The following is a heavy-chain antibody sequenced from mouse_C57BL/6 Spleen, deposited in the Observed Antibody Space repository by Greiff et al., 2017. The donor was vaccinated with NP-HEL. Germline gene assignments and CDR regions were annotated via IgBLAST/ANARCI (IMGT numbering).Heavy chain of an antibody. CDR1: GYTFTEYT. Sequence: LVESGAELVKPGASVKLSCEASGYTFTEYTIHWVKQRSGQGLEWIGWFYPGSGSIKYNEKFKDKATLTADKSSSTVYMELSRLTSEDSAVYFCARHEEELGRGYFDYWGQGTTLTVSS. J-gene: IGHJ2*01. CDR3: ARHEEELGRGYFDY. D-gene: IGHD4-1*01. V-gene: IGHV1-62-2*01. CDR2: FYPGSGSI.